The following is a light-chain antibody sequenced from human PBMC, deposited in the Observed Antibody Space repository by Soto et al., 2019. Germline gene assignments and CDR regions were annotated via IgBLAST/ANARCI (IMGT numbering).Light chain of an antibody. CDR3: SSYAGSSVV. CDR1: SSDVGSYNL. Sequence: QSALTQPASVSGSPGQSITISCTGTSSDVGSYNLVSWYQQHPGKAPKLMIYEVSKRPSGVPDRFSGSKSGNTASLTVSGLQAEDEAEYYCSSYAGSSVVFGGGTKLTVL. CDR2: EVS. J-gene: IGLJ2*01. V-gene: IGLV2-14*02.